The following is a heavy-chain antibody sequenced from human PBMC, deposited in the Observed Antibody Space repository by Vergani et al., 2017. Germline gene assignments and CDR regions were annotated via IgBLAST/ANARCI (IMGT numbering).Heavy chain of an antibody. Sequence: QVQLQESGPGLVKPPGTLSLTSAVSVGSISGTNWWSWVRRSPGKGLGWIGEIYHSGRTNYNPSLKSRVTISVDKSKNQFSLKLSSVTAAETAVYYFASNGYYCLYYWGRGTLVTVSS. V-gene: IGHV4-4*03. J-gene: IGHJ4*02. CDR1: VGSISGTNW. CDR3: ASNGYYCLYY. D-gene: IGHD2/OR15-2a*01. CDR2: IYHSGRT.